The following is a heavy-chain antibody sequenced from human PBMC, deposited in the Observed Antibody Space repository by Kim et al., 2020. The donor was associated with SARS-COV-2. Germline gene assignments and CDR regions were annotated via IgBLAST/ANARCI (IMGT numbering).Heavy chain of an antibody. CDR1: GGSFSGYY. J-gene: IGHJ4*02. CDR3: ARGLKLLRKRGYSGYGIDY. CDR2: INHSGST. Sequence: SETLSLTCAVYGGSFSGYYWSWIRQPPGKGLEWIGEINHSGSTNYNPSLKSRVTISVDTSKNQFSLKLSSVTAADTAVYYCARGLKLLRKRGYSGYGIDYWGQGTLVTVSS. V-gene: IGHV4-34*01. D-gene: IGHD5-12*01.